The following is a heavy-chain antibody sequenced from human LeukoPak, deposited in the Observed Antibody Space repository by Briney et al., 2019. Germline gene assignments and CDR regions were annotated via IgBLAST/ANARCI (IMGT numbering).Heavy chain of an antibody. Sequence: ASVTVSCKASGGTFSSYAISWVRQAPGQGLEWMRRIIPIFGTANYAQKFQGRVTITTDESTSTAYMELSSLRSEDTAVYYCARVLYYDSSGYYYWGQGTLVTVSS. D-gene: IGHD3-22*01. V-gene: IGHV1-69*05. CDR1: GGTFSSYA. CDR2: IIPIFGTA. J-gene: IGHJ4*02. CDR3: ARVLYYDSSGYYY.